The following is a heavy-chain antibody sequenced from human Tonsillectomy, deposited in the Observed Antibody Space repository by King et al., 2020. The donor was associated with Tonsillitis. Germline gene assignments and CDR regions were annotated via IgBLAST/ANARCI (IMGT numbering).Heavy chain of an antibody. CDR3: ARGWRNFQH. D-gene: IGHD1-1*01. Sequence: VQLVESGGGVVQPGRSLRLSCAASGFTFSSYAMHWVRQAPGKGLEWVAVISYVGSNKYYADSVKGRFTSSRDNSKNTLYLQMNSLRAEDTAVYYCARGWRNFQHWGQGTLVTVSS. V-gene: IGHV3-30*01. CDR1: GFTFSSYA. J-gene: IGHJ1*01. CDR2: ISYVGSNK.